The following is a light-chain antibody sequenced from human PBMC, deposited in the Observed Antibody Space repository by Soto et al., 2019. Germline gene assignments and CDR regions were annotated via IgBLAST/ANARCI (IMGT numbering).Light chain of an antibody. Sequence: DIVMTQSPLSLPVTPGEPASISCRSSQSLLHSNGYNYLDWYLQKPGQSPQLLIYLGSNRASGVPGSFSGSGSGTDFTLKISRVEAEDVGVYYCMQAQQTPPTFGQGTKLEIK. J-gene: IGKJ2*01. V-gene: IGKV2-28*01. CDR2: LGS. CDR1: QSLLHSNGYNY. CDR3: MQAQQTPPT.